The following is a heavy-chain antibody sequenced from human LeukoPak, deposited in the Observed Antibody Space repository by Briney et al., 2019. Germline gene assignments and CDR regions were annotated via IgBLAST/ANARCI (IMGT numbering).Heavy chain of an antibody. J-gene: IGHJ5*02. V-gene: IGHV4-61*02. CDR3: VREGGGSGWYNWFDP. CDR1: GGSTSSGSYY. CDR2: IYTSGTT. Sequence: PSETLSLTCTVSGGSTSSGSYYWSWIRQPAGKGLEWIGRIYTSGTTYYSPFLKSRVTISLDTSKNQLSLKLTSVTAADTAMYYCVREGGGSGWYNWFDPWGQGTLVTVS. D-gene: IGHD6-13*01.